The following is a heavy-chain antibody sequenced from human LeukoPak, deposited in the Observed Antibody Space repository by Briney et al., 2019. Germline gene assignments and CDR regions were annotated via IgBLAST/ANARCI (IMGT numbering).Heavy chain of an antibody. Sequence: PSEPLSLTCTVSGGSISSYFWSWVRQPPGKGLEWIGYIYYSGSTDYNPSLKSRVTISVDTSKNQFSLKLASVTTADTAVYYCARDRWLGYWGQGTLVTVSS. CDR2: IYYSGST. D-gene: IGHD5-12*01. J-gene: IGHJ4*02. CDR1: GGSISSYF. CDR3: ARDRWLGY. V-gene: IGHV4-59*01.